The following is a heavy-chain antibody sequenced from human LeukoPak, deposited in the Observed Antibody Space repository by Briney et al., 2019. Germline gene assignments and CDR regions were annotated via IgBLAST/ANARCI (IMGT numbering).Heavy chain of an antibody. CDR2: IYYSGST. D-gene: IGHD6-13*01. J-gene: IGHJ5*02. CDR3: ARGYSSSWYWFDP. CDR1: GGSISSYY. V-gene: IGHV4-59*08. Sequence: SETLSRTCTVSGGSISSYYWSWIRQPPGKGLEWIGYIYYSGSTNYNPSLKSRVTISVDTSKNQFSLKLSSVTAADTAVYYCARGYSSSWYWFDPWGQGTLVTVSS.